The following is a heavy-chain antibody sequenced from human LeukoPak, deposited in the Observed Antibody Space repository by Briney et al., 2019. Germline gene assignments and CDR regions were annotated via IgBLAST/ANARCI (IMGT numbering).Heavy chain of an antibody. V-gene: IGHV4-59*01. J-gene: IGHJ5*02. D-gene: IGHD2-2*01. CDR1: GGSMSNYY. Sequence: SETLSLTRTVSGGSMSNYYCSWIRQSPGKGLEWIGHISNTGSAKYNPSLKSRITISVDTSKNHFSLELSSVTAADTAIYYCARGPRGYCSSTSCYVAWFDPWGQGTLVTVSS. CDR2: ISNTGSA. CDR3: ARGPRGYCSSTSCYVAWFDP.